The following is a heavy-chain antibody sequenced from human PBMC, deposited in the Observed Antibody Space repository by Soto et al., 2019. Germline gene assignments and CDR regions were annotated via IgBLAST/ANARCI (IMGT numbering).Heavy chain of an antibody. CDR3: AHSGWLGGRLEFDS. V-gene: IGHV2-5*02. Sequence: QVTLKESGPTLLRPTQTLTLTCTFSGFSLNTSGVGVGWIRQPPGRALEWLALIYWDDDKRYSPSLKNRLTSTKDTSKNQVVLTMANMDPVDTATSYCAHSGWLGGRLEFDSWGQGALVNVST. J-gene: IGHJ4*02. CDR2: IYWDDDK. CDR1: GFSLNTSGVG. D-gene: IGHD3-10*01.